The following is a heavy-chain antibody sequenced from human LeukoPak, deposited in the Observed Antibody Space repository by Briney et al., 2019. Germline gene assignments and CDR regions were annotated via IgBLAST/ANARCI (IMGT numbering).Heavy chain of an antibody. J-gene: IGHJ4*02. Sequence: PSETLSLTCTVSGGSISSGDYYWSWIRQPPGKGLEWIGYIYYSGSTYYNPSLKSRVTISVDTSKNQFSLKLSSVTAADTAVYYCARVRSTAAAPFDYWGQGTLVTVSS. CDR2: IYYSGST. V-gene: IGHV4-30-4*01. CDR3: ARVRSTAAAPFDY. CDR1: GGSISSGDYY. D-gene: IGHD6-13*01.